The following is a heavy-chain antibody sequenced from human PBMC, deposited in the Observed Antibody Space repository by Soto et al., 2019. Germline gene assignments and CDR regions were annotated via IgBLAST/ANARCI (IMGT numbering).Heavy chain of an antibody. V-gene: IGHV1-69*01. J-gene: IGHJ4*02. CDR3: ASPGGYCSGGSCFLNFPFDY. D-gene: IGHD2-15*01. CDR1: GGTFSSYA. Sequence: QVQLVPSGAEVKKPGSSVKVSCKASGGTFSSYAISWVRQAPGQGLEWMGGIIPIFGTANYAQKFQGRVTITADESTSTAYMELSSLRSEDTAVYYCASPGGYCSGGSCFLNFPFDYWGQGTLVTVSS. CDR2: IIPIFGTA.